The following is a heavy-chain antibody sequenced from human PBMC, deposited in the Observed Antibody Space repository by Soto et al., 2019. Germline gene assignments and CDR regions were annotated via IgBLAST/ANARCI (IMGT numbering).Heavy chain of an antibody. J-gene: IGHJ5*02. V-gene: IGHV1-2*04. CDR2: INPNSGGT. CDR1: GYTFTGYY. Sequence: ASVKVSCKASGYTFTGYYMHWVRQAPGQGLEWMGWINPNSGGTNYAQKFQGWVTMTRDTSISTAYMELSRLRSDDTAVYYCARARSAVAGYNWFDPWGQGTLVTVSS. D-gene: IGHD6-19*01. CDR3: ARARSAVAGYNWFDP.